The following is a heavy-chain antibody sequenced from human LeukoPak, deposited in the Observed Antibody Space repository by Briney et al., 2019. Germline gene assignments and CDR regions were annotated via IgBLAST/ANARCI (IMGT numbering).Heavy chain of an antibody. D-gene: IGHD3-22*01. V-gene: IGHV3-20*04. CDR2: INWNGGST. CDR1: GFTFDDYG. J-gene: IGHJ5*02. Sequence: GGSLRLSCAASGFTFDDYGMSWVRQAPGKGPEWVSGINWNGGSTGYADSVKGRFTISRDNAKNSLYLQMNSLRAEDTALYYCARDNRHYYDSSGYNSPFDPWGQGTLVTVSS. CDR3: ARDNRHYYDSSGYNSPFDP.